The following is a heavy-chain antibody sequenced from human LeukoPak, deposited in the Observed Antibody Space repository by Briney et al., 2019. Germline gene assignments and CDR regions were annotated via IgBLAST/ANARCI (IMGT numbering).Heavy chain of an antibody. V-gene: IGHV1-18*01. CDR3: ARESRPSIAARLDAFDI. CDR1: GYTFTSYG. CDR2: ISAYNGNT. Sequence: ASVKVSCKASGYTFTSYGISWVRQAPGQGLEWMGWISAYNGNTNYAQKLQGRVTMTTDTSTSTAYMELRSLRSDDTAVYYCARESRPSIAARLDAFDIWAKGQWSPSLQ. D-gene: IGHD6-6*01. J-gene: IGHJ3*02.